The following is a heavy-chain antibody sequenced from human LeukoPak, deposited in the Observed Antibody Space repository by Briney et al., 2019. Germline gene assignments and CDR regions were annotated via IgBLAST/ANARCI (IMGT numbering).Heavy chain of an antibody. CDR3: ARQQLGNYYFDY. V-gene: IGHV5-51*01. CDR2: IYPGDSDT. CDR1: GSLFTSYW. Sequence: GGSLQISCQGSGSLFTSYWIGGVRQLPGKGLEWMGIIYPGDSDTRYSPSFQGQVTISADKSISTAYLQWSSLKASDTAMYYCARQQLGNYYFDYWGQGTLVTVSS. J-gene: IGHJ4*02. D-gene: IGHD6-6*01.